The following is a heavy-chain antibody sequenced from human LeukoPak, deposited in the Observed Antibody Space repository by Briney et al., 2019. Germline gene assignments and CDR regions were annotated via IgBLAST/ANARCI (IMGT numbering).Heavy chain of an antibody. CDR2: INHSGST. CDR1: GGSFSGYY. Sequence: PSETLSLTYAVYGGSFSGYYWSWIRQPPGKGLEWIGEINHSGSTNYNPSLKSRVTISVDTSKNQFSLKLSSVTAADTAVYYCAREGAAHYYMDVWGKGTTVTVSS. J-gene: IGHJ6*03. D-gene: IGHD6-6*01. V-gene: IGHV4-34*01. CDR3: AREGAAHYYMDV.